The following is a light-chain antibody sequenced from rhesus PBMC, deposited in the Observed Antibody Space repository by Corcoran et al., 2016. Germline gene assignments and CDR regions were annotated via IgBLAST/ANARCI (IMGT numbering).Light chain of an antibody. J-gene: IGKJ3*01. CDR1: QGINSW. CDR3: QQVYRTPCN. Sequence: DIQMTQSPSSLSASVGDKVTITCRASQGINSWLAWYQPTPGKAPKLLIYAASSLESGVPSRFSGSGSGTDHTLTISSLQPEDFATYYCQQVYRTPCNFGPGTKLDIK. V-gene: IGKV1-18*01. CDR2: AAS.